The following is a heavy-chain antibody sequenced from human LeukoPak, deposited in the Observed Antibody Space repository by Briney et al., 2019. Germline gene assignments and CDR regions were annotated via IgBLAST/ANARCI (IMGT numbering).Heavy chain of an antibody. CDR1: GYTFNTYG. Sequence: ASVKVSCKASGYTFNTYGISWVRQAPGQGLEWMGWISVYNGNTNYAQEFQGRVTMTTDTSSSTAYMELRSLRSDDTAVYYCARAYYYGPGSYYLNWFDPWGQGTLVTVSS. CDR2: ISVYNGNT. CDR3: ARAYYYGPGSYYLNWFDP. J-gene: IGHJ5*02. V-gene: IGHV1-18*01. D-gene: IGHD3-10*01.